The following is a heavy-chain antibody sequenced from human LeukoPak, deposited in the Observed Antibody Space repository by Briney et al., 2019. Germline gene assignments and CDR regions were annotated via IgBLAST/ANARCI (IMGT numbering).Heavy chain of an antibody. D-gene: IGHD3-10*01. CDR1: GGSISSYY. V-gene: IGHV4-4*07. Sequence: PSETLSLTCTVSGGSISSYYWSWIRQPAGKGLEWIGRIYTSGSTNYNPSLKSRVTMSVDTSKNQFSLKLSSVTAADTAVYYCAREGSYGSGRLHYYYYYMDVWGKGTTVTISS. CDR3: AREGSYGSGRLHYYYYYMDV. CDR2: IYTSGST. J-gene: IGHJ6*03.